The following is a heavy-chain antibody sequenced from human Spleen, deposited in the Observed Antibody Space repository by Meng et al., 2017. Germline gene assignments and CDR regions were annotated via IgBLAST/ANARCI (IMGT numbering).Heavy chain of an antibody. D-gene: IGHD3-22*01. CDR3: ARGGYDSSGYLDY. CDR1: GFTFSDYY. J-gene: IGHJ4*02. CDR2: ISSSSTI. V-gene: IGHV3-69-1*01. Sequence: GESLKISCAASGFTFSDYYMNWVRQAPGKGLEWVASISSSSTIYYADSVKGRFTISRDNAKNSLYLQMDSLRGEDTAVYYCARGGYDSSGYLDYWGQGTLVTVSS.